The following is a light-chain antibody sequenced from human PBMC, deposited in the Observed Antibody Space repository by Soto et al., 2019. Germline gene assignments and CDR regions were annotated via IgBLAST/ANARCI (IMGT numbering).Light chain of an antibody. Sequence: EIVMTQSPATLSVSPGERATLSCRASQSVSINLAWYQQKPGQAPRLLIYGSSTRATGIPARFSGSGSGTEFTLTISSRQSEDFAVYHCQQYKNWPWTFGQGTKVEIK. CDR3: QQYKNWPWT. CDR2: GSS. V-gene: IGKV3-15*01. J-gene: IGKJ1*01. CDR1: QSVSIN.